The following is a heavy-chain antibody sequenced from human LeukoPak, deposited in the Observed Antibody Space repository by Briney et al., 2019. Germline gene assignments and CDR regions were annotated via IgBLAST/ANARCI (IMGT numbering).Heavy chain of an antibody. CDR2: INAGNGNT. D-gene: IGHD3-22*01. Sequence: ASVKVSCKASGYTFTSYAMHWVRQAPGQRLEWMGWINAGNGNTKYSQKFQGRVTITRDTSASTAYMELSSLRSEDTAVYYCARALNYYDSSGYYAGDAFDIWDQGTMVTVSS. CDR1: GYTFTSYA. CDR3: ARALNYYDSSGYYAGDAFDI. V-gene: IGHV1-3*01. J-gene: IGHJ3*02.